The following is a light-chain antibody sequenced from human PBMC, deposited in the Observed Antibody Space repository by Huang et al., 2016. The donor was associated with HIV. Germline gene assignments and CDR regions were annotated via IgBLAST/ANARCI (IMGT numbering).Light chain of an antibody. J-gene: IGKJ4*01. V-gene: IGKV3-15*01. CDR3: QQYNNWPLT. CDR2: GAS. Sequence: EIVMTQSPATLSVSPGERATLSCRASQSVSSNLAWYQQKPGQAPRVLIYGASTRCTGIPARFSGIGSGTEFTLTISSLQSEDFAVYYCQQYNNWPLTFGGGTKVQIK. CDR1: QSVSSN.